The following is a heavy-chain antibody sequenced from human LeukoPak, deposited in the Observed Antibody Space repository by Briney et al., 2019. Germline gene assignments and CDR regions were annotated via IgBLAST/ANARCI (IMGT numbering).Heavy chain of an antibody. D-gene: IGHD3-10*01. J-gene: IGHJ4*02. V-gene: IGHV4-34*01. CDR2: INHSGST. CDR3: ARASVLLSADY. CDR1: GGSFSGYY. Sequence: SETLSLTCAVYGGSFSGYYWSWIRQPPGKGLEWIGEINHSGSTNYNPSLKSRVTISVDTSKNQFSLKLSSVTAADTAVYYCARASVLLSADYWGQGILVIVSA.